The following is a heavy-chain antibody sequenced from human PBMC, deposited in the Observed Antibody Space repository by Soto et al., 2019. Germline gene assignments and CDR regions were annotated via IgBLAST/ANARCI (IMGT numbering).Heavy chain of an antibody. CDR2: INHSGST. V-gene: IGHV4-34*01. Sequence: SETLSLTCAVYGGSFSGYYWSWIRQPPGKGLEWIGEINHSGSTNYNPSLKSRVTISVDTSKNQFSLKLSSVTAADTAVYYCARGPDIVLMVYAIRYFDYWGQGTLVTVSS. D-gene: IGHD2-8*01. CDR3: ARGPDIVLMVYAIRYFDY. CDR1: GGSFSGYY. J-gene: IGHJ4*02.